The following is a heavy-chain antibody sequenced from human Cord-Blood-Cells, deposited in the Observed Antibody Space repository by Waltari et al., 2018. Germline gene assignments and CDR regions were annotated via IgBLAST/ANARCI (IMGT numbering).Heavy chain of an antibody. V-gene: IGHV3-53*01. CDR2: IYSGGST. CDR1: GFPVSRTY. CDR3: ARSGWYDDAFDI. J-gene: IGHJ3*02. D-gene: IGHD6-19*01. Sequence: EVQLVESGGGLIQPGGSLRLSCAASGFPVSRTYLSWVRQAPGKGLEWVSVIYSGGSTYYADSVKGRFTISRDNSKNTLYLQMNSLRAEDTAVYYCARSGWYDDAFDIWGQGTMVTVSS.